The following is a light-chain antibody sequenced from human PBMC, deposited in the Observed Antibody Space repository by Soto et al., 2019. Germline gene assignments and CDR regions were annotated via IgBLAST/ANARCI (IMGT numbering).Light chain of an antibody. V-gene: IGKV3-15*01. J-gene: IGKJ1*01. CDR3: QQFNSWPRN. CDR2: GAS. CDR1: QSVSGN. Sequence: IVMTQSPATVSGSPGERVTLSCRASQSVSGNVAWYHQKPGQPPRLLVYGASTTATDIPARFFGSGSETDFTLTITRLQSGDFSIYYFQQFNSWPRNFVQGNKVEIK.